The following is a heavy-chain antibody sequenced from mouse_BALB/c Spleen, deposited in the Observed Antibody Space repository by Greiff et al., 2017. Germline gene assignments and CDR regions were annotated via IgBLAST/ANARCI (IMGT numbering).Heavy chain of an antibody. CDR3: AREGYGNYYYAMDY. D-gene: IGHD2-10*02. Sequence: EVQVVESGGGLVKPGGSLKLSCAASGFTFSDYYMYWVRQTPEKRLEWVATISDGGSYTYYPDSVKGRFTISRDNAKNNLYLQMSSLKSEDTAMYYCAREGYGNYYYAMDYWGQGTSVTVSS. J-gene: IGHJ4*01. CDR1: GFTFSDYY. CDR2: ISDGGSYT. V-gene: IGHV5-4*02.